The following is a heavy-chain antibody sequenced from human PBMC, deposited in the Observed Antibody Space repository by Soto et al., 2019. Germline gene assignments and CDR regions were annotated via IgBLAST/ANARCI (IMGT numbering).Heavy chain of an antibody. D-gene: IGHD3-16*01. CDR3: ARGRLEGIGHWYFDL. J-gene: IGHJ2*01. CDR1: GGSISSGDYY. Sequence: ASETLSLTCTVSGGSISSGDYYWSWIRQPPGKGLEWIGYIYYSGSTYYNPSLKSRVTISVDTSKNQFSLKLSSVTAADTAVYYCARGRLEGIGHWYFDLWGRGTLVTVSS. CDR2: IYYSGST. V-gene: IGHV4-30-4*01.